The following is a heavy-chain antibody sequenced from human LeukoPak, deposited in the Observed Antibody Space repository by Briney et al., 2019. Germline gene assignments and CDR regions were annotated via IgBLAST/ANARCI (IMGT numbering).Heavy chain of an antibody. D-gene: IGHD3-22*01. CDR3: TRLHNSGYSIN. CDR2: IKKDETEK. CDR1: GLTFSNYW. Sequence: GGSLRLSCAASGLTFSNYWMSWVRQAPGKGLEWVANIKKDETEKYYVDSVKGRFTISRDNAKSSLYLQMNSLRAEDMAVYYCTRLHNSGYSINWGQGTMVTVSS. J-gene: IGHJ3*01. V-gene: IGHV3-7*01.